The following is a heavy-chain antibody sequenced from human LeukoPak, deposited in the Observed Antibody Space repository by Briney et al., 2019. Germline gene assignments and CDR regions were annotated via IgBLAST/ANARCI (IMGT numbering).Heavy chain of an antibody. Sequence: SQTLSLTCTVSGASINSGSYYWSWIRQPAGKGLEFIGHFYSSGSTNYNPSLKSRVSISVDTSKNQFSLEVTSVTAADTAVYYCATDFGDSSGWYRFWGQGTLVAVSS. J-gene: IGHJ4*02. D-gene: IGHD6-19*01. CDR3: ATDFGDSSGWYRF. CDR1: GASINSGSYY. V-gene: IGHV4-61*09. CDR2: FYSSGST.